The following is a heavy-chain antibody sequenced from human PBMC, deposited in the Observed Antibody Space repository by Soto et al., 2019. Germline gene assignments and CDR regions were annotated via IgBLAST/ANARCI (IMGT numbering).Heavy chain of an antibody. CDR1: LFTFSRYG. Sequence: SLRLSCLFSLFTFSRYGMHLVLHSPFKLLEWVAVIWSDGSIKYYADSVKGRFTISRDNSKNTLYLQMNSLRAEDTAVYYCARPGYYGSGSYSEYLQNWGQGTLVTVSS. CDR2: IWSDGSIK. CDR3: ARPGYYGSGSYSEYLQN. D-gene: IGHD3-10*01. V-gene: IGHV3-33*01. J-gene: IGHJ1*01.